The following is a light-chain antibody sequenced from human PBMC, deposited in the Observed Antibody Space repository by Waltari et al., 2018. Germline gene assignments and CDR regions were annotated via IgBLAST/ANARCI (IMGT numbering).Light chain of an antibody. CDR3: AAWDDSLTGWV. V-gene: IGLV1-44*01. Sequence: QSVLTQPPSASGTPGQRVTISCSGSSSNIGSNTVNWYQQLPGTAPKLLIYSNNQRPAGVPDRFSGYKSGTSASLAISGLQSEDEADYYCAAWDDSLTGWVFGGGTKLTVL. CDR2: SNN. J-gene: IGLJ3*02. CDR1: SSNIGSNT.